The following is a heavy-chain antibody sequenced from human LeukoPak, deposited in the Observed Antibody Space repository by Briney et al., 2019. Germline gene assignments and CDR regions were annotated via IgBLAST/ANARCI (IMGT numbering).Heavy chain of an antibody. CDR2: FNPAGGRT. V-gene: IGHV1-46*01. CDR3: ARGVVANDY. D-gene: IGHD2-15*01. CDR1: ANTFTDYY. Sequence: ASVKVSCKASANTFTDYYMHWVRQAPGQGLEWMGIFNPAGGRTSYAQKFQGRVTMTRDTSISTAYMELSSLRSEDTAVYYCARGVVANDYWGQGTLVTVSS. J-gene: IGHJ4*02.